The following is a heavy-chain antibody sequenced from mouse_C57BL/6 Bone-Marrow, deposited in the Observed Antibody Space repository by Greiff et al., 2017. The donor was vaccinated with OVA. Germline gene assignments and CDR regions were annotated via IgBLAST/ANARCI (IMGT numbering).Heavy chain of an antibody. V-gene: IGHV14-4*01. CDR1: GFNIKDDY. CDR3: TTFGNYWCFDV. J-gene: IGHJ1*03. D-gene: IGHD2-1*01. CDR2: IDPENGDT. Sequence: EVQLQQSGAELVRPGASVKLSCTASGFNIKDDYMHWVKQRPEQGLEWIGWIDPENGDTEYASKFQGKATITADTSSNTAYLQLSSLTSEDTAVYYCTTFGNYWCFDVWGTGTTVTVSS.